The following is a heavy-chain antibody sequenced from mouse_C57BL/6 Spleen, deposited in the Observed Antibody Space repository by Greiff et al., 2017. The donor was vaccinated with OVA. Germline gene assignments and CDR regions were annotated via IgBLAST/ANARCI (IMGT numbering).Heavy chain of an antibody. D-gene: IGHD1-1*01. J-gene: IGHJ1*03. CDR1: GYSITSGYD. V-gene: IGHV3-1*01. Sequence: DVKLQESGPGMVKPSQSLSLTCTVTGYSITSGYDWHWIRHFPGNKLEWMGYISYSGSTNYNPSLKSRISITHDTSKNHFFLKLNSVTTEDTATYYCAREYYYGSSSHWYFDVWGTGTTVTVSS. CDR2: ISYSGST. CDR3: AREYYYGSSSHWYFDV.